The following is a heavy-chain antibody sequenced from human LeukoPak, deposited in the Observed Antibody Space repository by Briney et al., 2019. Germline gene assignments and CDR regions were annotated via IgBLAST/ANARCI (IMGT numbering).Heavy chain of an antibody. V-gene: IGHV4-59*01. CDR3: ARDASGSGG. CDR1: GVSISNYY. J-gene: IGHJ4*02. CDR2: VYYSGST. D-gene: IGHD6-19*01. Sequence: SETLSLTCTVSGVSISNYYWSWIRQPPGKGLEWIGYVYYSGSTDYNPSLKSRVTISVDTSKNQVSLRLTSVTAADTAVYYCARDASGSGGWGQGTLVTVSS.